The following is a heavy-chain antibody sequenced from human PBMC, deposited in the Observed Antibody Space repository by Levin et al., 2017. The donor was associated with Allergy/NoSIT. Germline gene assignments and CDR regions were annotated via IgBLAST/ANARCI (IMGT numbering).Heavy chain of an antibody. CDR1: GYSFTSYW. V-gene: IGHV5-51*01. CDR3: ARRGYCSSTSCYEDY. J-gene: IGHJ4*02. CDR2: IYPGDSDT. Sequence: GGSLRLSCKGSGYSFTSYWIGWVRQMPGKGLEWMGIIYPGDSDTRYSPSFQGQVTISADKSISTAYLQWSSLKASDTAMYYCARRGYCSSTSCYEDYWGQGALVTVSS. D-gene: IGHD2-2*01.